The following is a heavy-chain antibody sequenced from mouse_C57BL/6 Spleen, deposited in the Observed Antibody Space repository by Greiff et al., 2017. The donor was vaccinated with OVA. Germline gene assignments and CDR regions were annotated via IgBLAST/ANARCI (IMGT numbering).Heavy chain of an antibody. CDR2: IYPGDGDT. CDR1: GYAFSSYW. Sequence: QVQLQQSGAELVKPGASVKISCKASGYAFSSYWMNWVKQRPGKGLEWIGQIYPGDGDTNYNGKFKGKATLTADKSSSTAYMQLSSLTSEDSAVYFCITTVVARYFDVWGTGTTVTVSS. CDR3: ITTVVARYFDV. D-gene: IGHD1-1*01. J-gene: IGHJ1*03. V-gene: IGHV1-80*01.